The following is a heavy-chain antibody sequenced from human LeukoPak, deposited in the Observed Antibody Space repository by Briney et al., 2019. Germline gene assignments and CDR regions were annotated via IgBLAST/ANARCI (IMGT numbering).Heavy chain of an antibody. CDR1: GGSFSGYY. CDR3: AKGSGYEAQYYYYYMDV. D-gene: IGHD5-12*01. Sequence: PSETLSLTCAVYGGSFSGYYWSWLRQPPGKGLEWIGEINHSGSTNYNPSLKSRVTISVDTSKNQFSLKLSAVTAADTAVYYCAKGSGYEAQYYYYYMDVWGKGTTVTISS. CDR2: INHSGST. V-gene: IGHV4-34*01. J-gene: IGHJ6*03.